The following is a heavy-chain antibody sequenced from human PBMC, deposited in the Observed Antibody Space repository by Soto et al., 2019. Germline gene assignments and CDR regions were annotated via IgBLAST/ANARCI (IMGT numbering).Heavy chain of an antibody. CDR1: GFTFSSYA. Sequence: EVQLLESGGGLVQPGGSLRLSCAASGFTFSSYAMSWVRQAPGKGLEWVSAIIVSGSSTYYADSVKGRFTISRDNSKNTLYLQMNSMRAEATAVYYCAKVWGGSTVSTAYYFDYWGQGTLVTVSS. V-gene: IGHV3-23*01. CDR2: IIVSGSST. CDR3: AKVWGGSTVSTAYYFDY. D-gene: IGHD4-17*01. J-gene: IGHJ4*02.